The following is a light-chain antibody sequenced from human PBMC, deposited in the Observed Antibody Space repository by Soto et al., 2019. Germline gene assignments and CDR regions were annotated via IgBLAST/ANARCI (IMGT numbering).Light chain of an antibody. Sequence: EIVMTQSPVTLSVSPGERATLSCRASQSVVTNVAWYQQKRGQTPRLLIYSASTRAAGIPDRFSGSGSGTEFTLTISSLQSEDFGVYYCQQYGHWPALTFGGGTKVEIK. CDR1: QSVVTN. CDR3: QQYGHWPALT. CDR2: SAS. V-gene: IGKV3-15*01. J-gene: IGKJ4*01.